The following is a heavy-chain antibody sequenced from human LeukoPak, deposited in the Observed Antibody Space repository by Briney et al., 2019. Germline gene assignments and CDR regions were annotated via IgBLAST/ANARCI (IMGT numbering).Heavy chain of an antibody. CDR1: GFTFSSYG. CDR2: ISYDGSNK. D-gene: IGHD3-10*01. J-gene: IGHJ4*02. Sequence: GGSLRLSCAASGFTFSSYGMHWVRQAPGKGLEWVAVISYDGSNKYYADSVKGRFTISRDNSKNTLYLQMNSLRAEDTAVYYCAKDQEITMVRGPFDYWGQGTLVTVSS. CDR3: AKDQEITMVRGPFDY. V-gene: IGHV3-30*18.